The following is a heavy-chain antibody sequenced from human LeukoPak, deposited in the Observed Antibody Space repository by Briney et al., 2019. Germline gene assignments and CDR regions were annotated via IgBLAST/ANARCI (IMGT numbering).Heavy chain of an antibody. CDR2: IKQDGSEK. J-gene: IGHJ4*02. V-gene: IGHV3-7*01. CDR1: GFTFSSYW. D-gene: IGHD6-19*01. Sequence: GGSLRLSCAASGFTFSSYWMNWVRKAPGKGLEWVANIKQDGSEKYYVDSVKGRFTLSRDNAKNSLYLQMNSLRAEDTAVYYCAREGSVARFDYWGQGTLVTVSS. CDR3: AREGSVARFDY.